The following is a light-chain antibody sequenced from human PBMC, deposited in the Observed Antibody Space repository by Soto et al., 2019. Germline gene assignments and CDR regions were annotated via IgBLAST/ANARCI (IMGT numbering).Light chain of an antibody. J-gene: IGLJ1*01. CDR2: EVT. V-gene: IGLV2-8*01. CDR3: CSFAGGTNLV. CDR1: GGDIGGYDF. Sequence: QSVLTQPPSASGSPGQSVTISCSGTGGDIGGYDFVSWYQQHPGKAPKLMISEVTKRPSGVPDRFSGSKSGNTASLTISGLQSDDEADYYCCSFAGGTNLVFGTGTKVTVL.